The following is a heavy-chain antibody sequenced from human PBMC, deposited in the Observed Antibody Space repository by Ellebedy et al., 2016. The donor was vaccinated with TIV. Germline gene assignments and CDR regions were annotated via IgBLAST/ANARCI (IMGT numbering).Heavy chain of an antibody. CDR2: INQGGSET. D-gene: IGHD6-13*01. CDR1: GFTFSTYW. V-gene: IGHV3-7*03. Sequence: GESLKISXAASGFTFSTYWMSWVRQAPGKGLEWVANINQGGSETYYVDSVKGRFTMSRDNAKNSLYLQMNSLRAEDSALYYCAKDIFPNMRSSSWYYFDYWGQGTLVTASS. CDR3: AKDIFPNMRSSSWYYFDY. J-gene: IGHJ4*02.